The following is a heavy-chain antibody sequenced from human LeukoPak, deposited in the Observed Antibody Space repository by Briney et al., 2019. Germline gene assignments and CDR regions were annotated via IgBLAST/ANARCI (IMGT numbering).Heavy chain of an antibody. D-gene: IGHD2-2*01. CDR3: GTSRDAAIDT. CDR1: GFSISNDW. V-gene: IGHV3-7*01. CDR2: INHDASGK. J-gene: IGHJ4*02. Sequence: GGSLRVSCAVCGFSISNDWMTWVRQAPGKGLEWLANINHDASGKYYADSVKGRFTISRDNAKNSLFLQMNSLRVEDTGVYYCGTSRDAAIDTGGQGVLVIVSS.